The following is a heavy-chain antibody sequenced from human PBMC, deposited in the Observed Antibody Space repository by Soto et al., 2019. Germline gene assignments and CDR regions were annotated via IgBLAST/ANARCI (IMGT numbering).Heavy chain of an antibody. J-gene: IGHJ3*02. CDR3: AKDLYDRLGMGFDI. Sequence: SLRLSGAASGFTFSTYAMLSLLQPPGKGLEWVSAISGSGGSTYYADSLKLRFTIFEYNYKNTLYLQINNLREQDTTGSYFAKDLYDRLGMGFDIWGQGTMVTVSS. V-gene: IGHV3-23*01. CDR1: GFTFSTYA. D-gene: IGHD3-22*01. CDR2: ISGSGGST.